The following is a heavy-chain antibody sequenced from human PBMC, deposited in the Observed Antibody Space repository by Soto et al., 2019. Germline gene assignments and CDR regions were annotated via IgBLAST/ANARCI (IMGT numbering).Heavy chain of an antibody. CDR3: ARLRGSSWYLDS. D-gene: IGHD6-13*01. CDR2: ISYDGSNK. V-gene: IGHV3-30*03. J-gene: IGHJ4*02. Sequence: QMQLGESGGGVVQPGTSLRLSCAASGFTFSNYGMHWVRQAPGKGLEWVAAISYDGSNKYYADSVKGRFTISRDNSKNTLYLQMNSLRSEDTAVYYCARLRGSSWYLDSWGQGTLVTVSS. CDR1: GFTFSNYG.